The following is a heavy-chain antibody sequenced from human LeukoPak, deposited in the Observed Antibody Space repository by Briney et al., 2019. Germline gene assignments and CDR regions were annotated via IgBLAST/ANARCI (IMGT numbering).Heavy chain of an antibody. D-gene: IGHD3-22*01. CDR2: IKSKTDGGTT. Sequence: GGSIRLSCAASGFTFSNAWMSWVRQAPGKGLEWVGRIKSKTDGGTTDYAARVKGRFTISRDNDKNSLYLQMNSLRAEDTAVYYCARDTYYYDDAFDIWGQGTMVTVSS. J-gene: IGHJ3*02. CDR3: ARDTYYYDDAFDI. CDR1: GFTFSNAW. V-gene: IGHV3-15*01.